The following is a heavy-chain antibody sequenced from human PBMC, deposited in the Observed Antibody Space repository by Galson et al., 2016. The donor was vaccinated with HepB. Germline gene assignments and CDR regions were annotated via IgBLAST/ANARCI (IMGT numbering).Heavy chain of an antibody. CDR2: INPSVGST. CDR1: GYTYSIYY. V-gene: IGHV1-46*04. J-gene: IGHJ4*02. D-gene: IGHD3-10*01. Sequence: SVKVSCKASGYTYSIYYMHWVRQAPGQGPEWMGIINPSVGSTSYAQKWYGRVTMTRDTSTSIVYMELSSLRSEDTAMYYCASGKGGGGYSFDYGGQGTLVTVSS. CDR3: ASGKGGGGYSFDY.